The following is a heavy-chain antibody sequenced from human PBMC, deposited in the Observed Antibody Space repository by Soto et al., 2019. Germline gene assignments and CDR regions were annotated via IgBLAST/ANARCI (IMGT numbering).Heavy chain of an antibody. CDR1: GYIFTNYW. D-gene: IGHD3-10*01. CDR2: IYPGDSDT. Sequence: VQLVQSGAEVKEPGESLKISCKGSGYIFTNYWIVWVRQMPGKGLEWMGIIYPGDSDTRYSPSFQGQVTISVDKSISTAYLQWSRLKASDTAMYYCARGGVDFDDYFHCWGQGTLVTVSS. J-gene: IGHJ4*02. V-gene: IGHV5-51*01. CDR3: ARGGVDFDDYFHC.